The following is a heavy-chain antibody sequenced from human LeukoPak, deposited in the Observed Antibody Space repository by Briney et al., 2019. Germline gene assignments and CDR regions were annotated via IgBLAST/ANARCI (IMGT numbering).Heavy chain of an antibody. D-gene: IGHD5-18*01. CDR1: GFTFGSYG. CDR2: IWYDGSNK. Sequence: GGSLRLSCAASGFTFGSYGMHWVRQAPGKGLEWVAVIWYDGSNKYYADSVKGRFTISRDNSKNTLYLQMNSLRAEDTAVYYCSREDRYSYGYDYWGQGTLVTVSS. CDR3: SREDRYSYGYDY. V-gene: IGHV3-33*01. J-gene: IGHJ4*02.